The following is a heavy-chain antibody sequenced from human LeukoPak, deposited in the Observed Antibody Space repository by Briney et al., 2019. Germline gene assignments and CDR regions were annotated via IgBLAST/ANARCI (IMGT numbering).Heavy chain of an antibody. D-gene: IGHD6-13*01. J-gene: IGHJ4*02. CDR2: IYYSGST. CDR3: ARSLYSSSWYGGY. V-gene: IGHV4-59*01. Sequence: SETLSLTCTVSGGSISSYYWSWIRQPPGKGLEWIGYIYYSGSTNYNPSLKSRVTISVDTSKNQFSLKLSSVTAADTAVYYCARSLYSSSWYGGYWGQGTLVTVSS. CDR1: GGSISSYY.